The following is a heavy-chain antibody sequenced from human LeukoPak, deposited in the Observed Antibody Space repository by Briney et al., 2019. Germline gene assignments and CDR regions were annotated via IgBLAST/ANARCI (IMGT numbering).Heavy chain of an antibody. J-gene: IGHJ6*03. D-gene: IGHD3-3*01. CDR1: GFTFSDYY. CDR2: ISSSGSTI. V-gene: IGHV3-11*01. CDR3: ARENTIFGVVITPPMDV. Sequence: PGGSLRLSCAASGFTFSDYYMSWIRQAPGKGLEWVSYISSSGSTIYYADSVKGRFTISRDNAKNSLYLQMNSLRAEDTAVYYCARENTIFGVVITPPMDVWGKGTTVTVSS.